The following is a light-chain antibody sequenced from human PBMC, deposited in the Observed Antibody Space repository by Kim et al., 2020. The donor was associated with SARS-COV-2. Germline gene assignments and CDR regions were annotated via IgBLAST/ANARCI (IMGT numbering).Light chain of an antibody. Sequence: SLTLSCTGTSSDVGGYNYVSWYQQHPGKAPKLMIYDVSNRPSGVSNRFSGSKSGNTASLTISGLQAEDEADYYCSSYTSSSTPPYVFGTGTKVTVL. CDR2: DVS. V-gene: IGLV2-14*03. J-gene: IGLJ1*01. CDR1: SSDVGGYNY. CDR3: SSYTSSSTPPYV.